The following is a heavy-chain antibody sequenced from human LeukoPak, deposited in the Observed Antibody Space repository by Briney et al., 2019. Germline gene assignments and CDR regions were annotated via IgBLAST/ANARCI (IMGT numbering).Heavy chain of an antibody. CDR1: GGSISSSSYY. D-gene: IGHD4-17*01. Sequence: SETLSLTCTVSGGSISSSSYYWGWIRQPPGKGLEWIGSIYYSGSTYYNPSLKSRVTISVDTSKNQFSLKLSSVTAADTAVYYCARLYGDYVANDYWGQGALVTVSS. V-gene: IGHV4-39*01. CDR3: ARLYGDYVANDY. J-gene: IGHJ4*02. CDR2: IYYSGST.